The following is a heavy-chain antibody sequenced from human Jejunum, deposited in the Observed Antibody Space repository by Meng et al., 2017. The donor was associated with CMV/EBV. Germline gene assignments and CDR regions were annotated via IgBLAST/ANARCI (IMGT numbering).Heavy chain of an antibody. J-gene: IGHJ4*02. CDR2: MYGGGST. Sequence: SCVASGCIVNKHDMRWVRHAQGKRLEWFSLMYGGGSTYYADVVKGRFTISRDDSKNTMFLKMNSLRAEDTAVYYCARDFAGDYGYFDYWGQGALVTVSS. CDR1: GCIVNKHD. CDR3: ARDFAGDYGYFDY. V-gene: IGHV3-53*01. D-gene: IGHD4-17*01.